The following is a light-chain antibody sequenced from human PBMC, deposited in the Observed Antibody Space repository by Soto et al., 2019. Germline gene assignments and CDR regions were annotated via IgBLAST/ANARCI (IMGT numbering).Light chain of an antibody. J-gene: IGLJ2*01. Sequence: QSVLSQPPSASGTPGQTVNIFCSGSDSNIGRNFVSWYQQIPGAAPKLLISRNTQRPSGVPARFSGSKSGTSASLAISGLRSEDDADYYCAAWDDSPSGHVVFGGGTKLTVL. CDR2: RNT. CDR3: AAWDDSPSGHVV. V-gene: IGLV1-47*01. CDR1: DSNIGRNF.